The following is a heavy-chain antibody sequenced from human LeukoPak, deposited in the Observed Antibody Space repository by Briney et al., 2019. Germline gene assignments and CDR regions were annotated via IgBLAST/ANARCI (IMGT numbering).Heavy chain of an antibody. J-gene: IGHJ4*02. Sequence: GGSLRLSCAASGFTFSTYSTNWVRQAPGKGLEWVSYISSSGRTIYSADSVKGRFTISRDNAKNSLYLQMNSLRAEDTAVYYCARAPEVTWLVAGWNFDCWGQGTLVTVSS. D-gene: IGHD6-19*01. V-gene: IGHV3-48*01. CDR2: ISSSGRTI. CDR3: ARAPEVTWLVAGWNFDC. CDR1: GFTFSTYS.